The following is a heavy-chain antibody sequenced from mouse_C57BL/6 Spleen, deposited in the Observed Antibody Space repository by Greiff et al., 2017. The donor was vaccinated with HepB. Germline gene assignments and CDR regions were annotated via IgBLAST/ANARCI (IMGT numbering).Heavy chain of an antibody. J-gene: IGHJ2*01. Sequence: EVQVVESGGGLVKPGGSLKLSCAASGFTFSDYGMHWVRQAPEKGLEWVAYISSGSSTIYYADTVKGRFTISRDKTKNTLFLQMTSLRSEDTAMYYCAGGYYYFDYWGQGTTLTVSS. CDR1: GFTFSDYG. CDR3: AGGYYYFDY. D-gene: IGHD2-3*01. V-gene: IGHV5-17*01. CDR2: ISSGSSTI.